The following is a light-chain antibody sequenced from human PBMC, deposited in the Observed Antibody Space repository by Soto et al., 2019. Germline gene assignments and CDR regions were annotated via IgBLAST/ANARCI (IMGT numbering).Light chain of an antibody. CDR3: QLSYRTPPP. CDR1: QSISSY. V-gene: IGKV1-39*01. CDR2: AAS. Sequence: SRMTKSPTSLSASVGDRVTITCRASQSISSYLNWYQQKPGKAPKLLIYAASSLQSGVPSRFSGSGSGTDFTLTISSLLPEDFATYYCQLSYRTPPPFGHGTKVDSK. J-gene: IGKJ1*01.